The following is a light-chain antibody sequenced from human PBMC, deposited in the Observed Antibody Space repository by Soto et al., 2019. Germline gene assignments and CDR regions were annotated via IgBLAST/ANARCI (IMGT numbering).Light chain of an antibody. Sequence: EIVMTQSPATPSVSPGGKDTHSCRASQSVSSNLAWYQQKPGQAPRLLIYGASTRATGIPARFSGSGSGTEFTLTISSLQSEDFAVYYCQQYNNWPLTFGGGTKVDIK. J-gene: IGKJ4*01. CDR3: QQYNNWPLT. CDR1: QSVSSN. V-gene: IGKV3-15*01. CDR2: GAS.